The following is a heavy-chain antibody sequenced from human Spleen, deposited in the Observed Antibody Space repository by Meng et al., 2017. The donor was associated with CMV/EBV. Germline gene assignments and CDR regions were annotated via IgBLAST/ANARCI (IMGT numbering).Heavy chain of an antibody. J-gene: IGHJ6*02. CDR3: ARGRTPSFYYGMEV. V-gene: IGHV3-21*01. CDR1: GFTFSGYS. Sequence: GESLKISCTASGFTFSGYSMHWVRQAPGKRLEWVSSISSSSTYMYYADSVRGRFAISRDNAKTSLFLQMNSLRAEDTAVYYCARGRTPSFYYGMEVWGQGTTVTVSS. D-gene: IGHD1-14*01. CDR2: ISSSSTYM.